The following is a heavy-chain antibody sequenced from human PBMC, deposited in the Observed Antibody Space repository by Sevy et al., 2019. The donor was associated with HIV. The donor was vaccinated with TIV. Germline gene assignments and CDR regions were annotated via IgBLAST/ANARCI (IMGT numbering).Heavy chain of an antibody. Sequence: GGSLRLSCAASGFTVSSNYMSWVRQAPGKGLEWVSPISGTGSITYYADSVRGRFTISRDNSNNILYLQMNGLRAEGTAVYFCAKGSHNTGWFPDYWGQGTLVTVSS. CDR3: AKGSHNTGWFPDY. CDR2: ISGTGSIT. CDR1: GFTVSSNY. D-gene: IGHD6-19*01. J-gene: IGHJ4*02. V-gene: IGHV3-23*01.